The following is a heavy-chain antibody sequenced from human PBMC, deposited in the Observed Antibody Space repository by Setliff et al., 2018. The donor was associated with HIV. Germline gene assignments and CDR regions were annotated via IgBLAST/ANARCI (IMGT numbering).Heavy chain of an antibody. V-gene: IGHV4-59*08. J-gene: IGHJ6*03. CDR1: YGSINNHY. CDR3: ARAISTPPYYYHMDV. D-gene: IGHD3-10*01. CDR2: INYRGNT. Sequence: SETLSLTCSIFYGSINNHYWTWIRQPPGKGLGWIGYINYRGNTYYNPSVKSRVVISLDTSTNQFSLKLGSVTAADTAVYYCARAISTPPYYYHMDVWGTGTPVTVSS.